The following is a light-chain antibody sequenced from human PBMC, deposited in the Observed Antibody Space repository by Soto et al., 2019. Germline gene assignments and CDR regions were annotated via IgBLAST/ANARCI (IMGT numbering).Light chain of an antibody. Sequence: QSALTQPASVSGSPGQSITISCTGTSSDVGGYNYVSWYQQHPGKAPKLMIYEVSNRPSGVPDRFSGSKSGNTASLTISGLQDEDETDYYCCSYAGDYTWVFGGGTKVTVL. CDR3: CSYAGDYTWV. J-gene: IGLJ3*02. V-gene: IGLV2-11*01. CDR1: SSDVGGYNY. CDR2: EVS.